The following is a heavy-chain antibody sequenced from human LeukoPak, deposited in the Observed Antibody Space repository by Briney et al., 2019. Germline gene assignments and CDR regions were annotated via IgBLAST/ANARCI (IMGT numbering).Heavy chain of an antibody. CDR3: ARNGGYDQDV. CDR2: VCPRGGI. Sequence: SETLSLTCTVSGDSISGKNCYSWVRQSPGKGLEWIGEVCPRGGINYNPSLKTRVTISADRPKNQFSLNIFSVTAADTAIYYCARNGGYDQDVWGQGTTVTVSS. D-gene: IGHD5-18*01. V-gene: IGHV4-4*02. CDR1: GDSISGKNC. J-gene: IGHJ6*02.